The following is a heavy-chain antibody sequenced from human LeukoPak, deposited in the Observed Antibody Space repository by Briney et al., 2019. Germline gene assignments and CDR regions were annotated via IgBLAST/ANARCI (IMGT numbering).Heavy chain of an antibody. J-gene: IGHJ4*02. CDR2: ISSSGSTI. Sequence: PGGSLRLSCAASGFTFRDYYMSWIRQAPGKGLAWVSYISSSGSTIYYADSVKGRFTISRDNAKNSLYLQMNSLRAEDTAVYYCARDSESGWSDYWGQGTLVTVSS. CDR3: ARDSESGWSDY. CDR1: GFTFRDYY. D-gene: IGHD6-19*01. V-gene: IGHV3-11*04.